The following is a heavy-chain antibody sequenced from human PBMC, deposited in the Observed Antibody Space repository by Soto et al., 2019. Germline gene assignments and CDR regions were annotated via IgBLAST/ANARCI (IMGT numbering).Heavy chain of an antibody. Sequence: PXDTLSLTSSVAKCSISGFDWTWIRQPPGKILEWIGYIHYSGRTDYNPSLTSRATMSADTSKNQFSLNLKSITAADTTVYYCVRVGVGIGNHFGYWGRGTLVTVSS. J-gene: IGHJ4*02. V-gene: IGHV4-59*12. CDR3: VRVGVGIGNHFGY. CDR2: IHYSGRT. D-gene: IGHD1-26*01. CDR1: KCSISGFD.